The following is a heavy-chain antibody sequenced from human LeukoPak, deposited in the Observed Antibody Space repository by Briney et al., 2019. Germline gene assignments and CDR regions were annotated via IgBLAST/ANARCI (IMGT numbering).Heavy chain of an antibody. CDR3: ARDRDRDGSPDGSDY. CDR1: GGSISSHY. Sequence: SETLPLTCTVSGGSISSHYWSWIRQPPGKGLEWIGYIYYSGSTNYNPSLKSRVTISVDTSKNQFSLKLSSVTAADTAVYYCARDRDRDGSPDGSDYWGQGTLVTVSS. CDR2: IYYSGST. D-gene: IGHD5-24*01. V-gene: IGHV4-59*11. J-gene: IGHJ4*02.